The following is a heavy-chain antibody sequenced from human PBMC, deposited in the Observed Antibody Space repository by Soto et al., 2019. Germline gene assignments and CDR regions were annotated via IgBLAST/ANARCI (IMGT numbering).Heavy chain of an antibody. V-gene: IGHV1-69*06. CDR3: AICWSGPCL. CDR1: GGTFSSYA. Sequence: QVQLVQSGAEVKKPGSSVKVSCKASGGTFSSYAISWVRQAPGQGLEWMGGIIPIFGTANYAQKFQGRVRITRDKPRATASMGRSGLRSEDTAVYYGAICWSGPCLWGQGTLVTVSS. CDR2: IIPIFGTA. J-gene: IGHJ4*02. D-gene: IGHD3-3*01.